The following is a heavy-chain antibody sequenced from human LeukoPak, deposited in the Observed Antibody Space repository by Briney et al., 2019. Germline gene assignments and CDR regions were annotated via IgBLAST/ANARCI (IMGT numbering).Heavy chain of an antibody. CDR2: INHNGNVN. CDR3: ARGGGLDV. D-gene: IGHD3-16*01. J-gene: IGHJ6*02. Sequence: RSLRLSCAASGFTFSSYWMNWARQAPGKGLEWVASINHNGNVNYYVDSVKGRLTISRDNAKNSLYLQMSNLRAEDTAVYFCARGGGLDVWGQGATVTVSS. V-gene: IGHV3-7*03. CDR1: GFTFSSYW.